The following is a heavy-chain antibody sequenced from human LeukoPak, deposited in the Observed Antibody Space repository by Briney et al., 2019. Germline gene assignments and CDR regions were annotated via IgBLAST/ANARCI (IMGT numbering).Heavy chain of an antibody. CDR3: ARLGAVAGGNYYYYGMDV. D-gene: IGHD6-19*01. V-gene: IGHV4-59*08. CDR2: IYYSGST. Sequence: SETLSLTCTVSGGSISSYYWSWLRQPPGKGVEWIGYIYYSGSTNYNPSLKSRVTISVDTSKNQFSLKLSSVTAADTAVYYCARLGAVAGGNYYYYGMDVWGQGTTVTVSS. CDR1: GGSISSYY. J-gene: IGHJ6*02.